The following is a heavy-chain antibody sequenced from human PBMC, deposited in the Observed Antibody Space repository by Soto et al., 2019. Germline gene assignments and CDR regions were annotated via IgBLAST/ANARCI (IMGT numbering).Heavy chain of an antibody. D-gene: IGHD3-3*01. Sequence: PSDTLSLTCAVYGGSFSNYYWSWIRQPPGKGLEWIGEVNHSGNTNYNPSLKSRVTIFVDTSKNQFSLKLNSLTAADTAVYYCARESAGFFWRGHYPFDYSGPATLLTVSS. V-gene: IGHV4-34*01. CDR2: VNHSGNT. J-gene: IGHJ4*02. CDR1: GGSFSNYY. CDR3: ARESAGFFWRGHYPFDY.